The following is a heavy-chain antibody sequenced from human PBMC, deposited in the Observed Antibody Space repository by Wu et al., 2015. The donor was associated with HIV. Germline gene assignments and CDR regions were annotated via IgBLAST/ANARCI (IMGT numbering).Heavy chain of an antibody. CDR1: GYIFTGFY. D-gene: IGHD2-2*01. Sequence: QVHLVQSGAEVKKPGASVKVSCKASGYIFTGFYLHWVRQAPGQGLEWMGWIDPNSDDTKYAQKFQGRVTMTRDTSINTVYMELTSLTLDDTAVYFCARPRGPEYSSNSDGFDVWGQGTAVTVS. J-gene: IGHJ3*01. CDR3: ARPRGPEYSSNSDGFDV. V-gene: IGHV1-2*02. CDR2: IDPNSDDT.